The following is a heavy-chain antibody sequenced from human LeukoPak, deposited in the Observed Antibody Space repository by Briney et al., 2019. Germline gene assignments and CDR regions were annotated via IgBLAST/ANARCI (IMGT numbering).Heavy chain of an antibody. D-gene: IGHD4-17*01. Sequence: SQTLSLTCAVSGDSVSGNRVAWNWIRQSPSRGLEWLGRTYYRSRWYNDYAVSVKSRLIITPDTSKNQFSLQLNSVTPEDAAVYYCARARDYGAMYYFDYWGQGTLVTVSS. CDR3: ARARDYGAMYYFDY. V-gene: IGHV6-1*01. J-gene: IGHJ4*02. CDR2: TYYRSRWYN. CDR1: GDSVSGNRVA.